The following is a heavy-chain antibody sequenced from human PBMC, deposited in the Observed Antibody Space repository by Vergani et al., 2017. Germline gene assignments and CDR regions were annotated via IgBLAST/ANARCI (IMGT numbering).Heavy chain of an antibody. CDR2: IYYSGST. J-gene: IGHJ4*02. CDR1: GGSISSSSYY. CDR3: ARGAEYSSSSDYFDY. V-gene: IGHV4-39*07. D-gene: IGHD6-6*01. Sequence: QLQLQESGPGLVKPSETLSLTCTVSGGSISSSSYYWGWIRQPPGKGLEWIGSIYYSGSTYYNPSLKSRVTISVDTSKNQFALKLSSGTAADTAVYYCARGAEYSSSSDYFDYWGQGTLVTVSS.